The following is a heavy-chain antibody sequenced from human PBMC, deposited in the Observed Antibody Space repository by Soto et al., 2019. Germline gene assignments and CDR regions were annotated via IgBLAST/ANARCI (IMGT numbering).Heavy chain of an antibody. Sequence: ASVNVSCKSSGYTFTSYCISWVRQAPGQGLEWMGWISAYNGNTNYAQKLQGRVTMTTDTSTSTAYMELRSLRSDGTAVYYCARDYSSGWYLWGQGTLVTVSS. CDR3: ARDYSSGWYL. J-gene: IGHJ4*02. V-gene: IGHV1-18*01. CDR2: ISAYNGNT. CDR1: GYTFTSYC. D-gene: IGHD6-19*01.